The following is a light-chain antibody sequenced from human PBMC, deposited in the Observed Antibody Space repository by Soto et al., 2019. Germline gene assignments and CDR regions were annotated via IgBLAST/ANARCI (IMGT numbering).Light chain of an antibody. Sequence: DIQMTQSPSSLSASVGDRVTITCRASESISRHLNWYQQKPGKAPKLLIYAASSLQNGVPSRFSGSGSGTDFTLTISNLQPEDFATYYCQQSYSILSITFGQGTRLEIK. J-gene: IGKJ5*01. CDR1: ESISRH. V-gene: IGKV1-39*01. CDR2: AAS. CDR3: QQSYSILSIT.